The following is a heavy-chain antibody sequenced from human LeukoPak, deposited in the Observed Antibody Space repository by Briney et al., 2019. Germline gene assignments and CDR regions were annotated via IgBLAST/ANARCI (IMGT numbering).Heavy chain of an antibody. J-gene: IGHJ4*02. Sequence: GGSLRLSCAASGFIFSNYGVHWVRQAPGKGLEWVSAISGSGGSTYYADSVKGRFTISRDNSKNTLYLQMNSLRAEDTAVYYCAKTVDTAMAVFDYWGQGTLVTVSS. D-gene: IGHD5-18*01. V-gene: IGHV3-23*01. CDR2: ISGSGGST. CDR3: AKTVDTAMAVFDY. CDR1: GFIFSNYG.